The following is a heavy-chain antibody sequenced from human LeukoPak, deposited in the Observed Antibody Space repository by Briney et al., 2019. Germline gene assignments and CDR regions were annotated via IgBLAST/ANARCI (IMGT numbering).Heavy chain of an antibody. CDR1: GFTFSRYW. D-gene: IGHD6-13*01. V-gene: IGHV3-7*05. CDR2: IKEDGTVK. J-gene: IGHJ5*02. Sequence: PGGSLRLSCAASGFTFSRYWMSWVRQAPGKGLEWVANIKEDGTVKYYVESVKGRFTISRDNAKNSLYLQMNSLRAEDTAVYYCARFLSELVKGQTVAAAGTRLWFDPWGQGTLVTASS. CDR3: ARFLSELVKGQTVAAAGTRLWFDP.